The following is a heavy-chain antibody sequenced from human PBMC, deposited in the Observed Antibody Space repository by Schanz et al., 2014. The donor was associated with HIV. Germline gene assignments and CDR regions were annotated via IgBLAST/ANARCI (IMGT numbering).Heavy chain of an antibody. CDR1: GYTFTSYG. CDR2: IIPIFGTA. D-gene: IGHD1-26*01. CDR3: AASMYNGSYGTHYYFDL. Sequence: QVQLVQSGTEVKKPGASVTVSCKASGYTFTSYGINWVRQAPGQGLEWMGGIIPIFGTANYAQKFQGRLTITADESTGTAYMDLTSLRYEDTALYYCAASMYNGSYGTHYYFDLWGRGTLVTVSS. J-gene: IGHJ2*01. V-gene: IGHV1-69*13.